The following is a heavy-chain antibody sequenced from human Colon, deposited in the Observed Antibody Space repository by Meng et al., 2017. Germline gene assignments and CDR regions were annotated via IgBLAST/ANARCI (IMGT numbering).Heavy chain of an antibody. CDR2: IDHTGNT. V-gene: IGHV4-4*02. CDR3: ARVGPGELPNFFDP. Sequence: QGRLQESGPGVVKPSGTLSRTCAVSGGSISSGDWWSWVRQPPGKGLEWIAEIDHTGNTNYNPSLKSRVTISVDKSKNQFSLKLSFMTAADTAVYYCARVGPGELPNFFDPWGQGTLVTVSS. J-gene: IGHJ5*02. CDR1: GGSISSGDW. D-gene: IGHD1-7*01.